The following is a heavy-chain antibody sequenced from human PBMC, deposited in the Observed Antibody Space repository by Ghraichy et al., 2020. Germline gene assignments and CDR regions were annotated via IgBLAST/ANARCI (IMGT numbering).Heavy chain of an antibody. Sequence: LSLTCAASGFTFRGYWMSWVRQAPGKGLEWVANIKKDGSEKYYVDSVKGRFTISRDNAKNSLYLQMNSLRAEDTAVYYCARDLGSGWYFDYWGQGTLVTVSS. CDR1: GFTFRGYW. D-gene: IGHD6-19*01. V-gene: IGHV3-7*01. CDR3: ARDLGSGWYFDY. CDR2: IKKDGSEK. J-gene: IGHJ4*02.